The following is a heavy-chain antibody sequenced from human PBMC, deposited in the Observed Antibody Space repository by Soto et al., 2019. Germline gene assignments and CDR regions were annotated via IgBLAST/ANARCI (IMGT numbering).Heavy chain of an antibody. CDR1: GGSISSSNW. CDR3: ARFNSGSYYEVFDI. CDR2: IYHSGST. J-gene: IGHJ3*02. V-gene: IGHV4-4*02. Sequence: QVQLQESGPGLVKPSGTLSLTCAVSGGSISSSNWWSWVRQPPGKGLGWIGEIYHSGSTNYNPSLXXXVXXSVDKSKNQFSLKLSSVTAADTAVYYCARFNSGSYYEVFDIWGQGTMVTVSS. D-gene: IGHD1-26*01.